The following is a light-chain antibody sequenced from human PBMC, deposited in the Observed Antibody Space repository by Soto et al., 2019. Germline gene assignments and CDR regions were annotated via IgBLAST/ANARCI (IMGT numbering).Light chain of an antibody. CDR3: QQYGSSPWT. V-gene: IGKV3-20*01. CDR2: GAS. Sequence: THSPPTRSASVGDRVTMTCRASQSISNSLAWYQQKPGQAPRLLIHGASSRATGIPDRFSGSGSGTDFTLSISRLEPEDFAVYHCQQYGSSPWTFGQGTKVDIK. J-gene: IGKJ1*01. CDR1: QSISNS.